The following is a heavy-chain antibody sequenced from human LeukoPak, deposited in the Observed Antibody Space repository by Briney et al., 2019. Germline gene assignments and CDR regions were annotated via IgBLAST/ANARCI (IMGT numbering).Heavy chain of an antibody. V-gene: IGHV3-53*01. D-gene: IGHD2-15*01. CDR1: GFTFSSYA. CDR2: IYSGGST. Sequence: GGSLRLSCAASGFTFSSYAMSWVRQAPGKGLDWVSIIYSGGSTYYADSVKGRFTISRDNSKNTLYLQMNSLRAEDTAVYYCARASKYCSGGSCYGYWGQGTLVTVSS. CDR3: ARASKYCSGGSCYGY. J-gene: IGHJ4*02.